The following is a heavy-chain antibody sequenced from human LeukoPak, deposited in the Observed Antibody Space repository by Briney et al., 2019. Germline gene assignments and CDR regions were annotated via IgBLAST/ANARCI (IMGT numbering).Heavy chain of an antibody. CDR3: ARGQGAYYDFWSGDLYFDY. Sequence: GGSLRLSCAASGFTFSSYGMHWVRQAPGKGLEWVGFIRYDGSNKYYADSVKGRFTISRDNSKNTLYLQMNSLRAEDTAVYYCARGQGAYYDFWSGDLYFDYWGQGTLVTVSS. D-gene: IGHD3-3*01. J-gene: IGHJ4*02. V-gene: IGHV3-30*02. CDR2: IRYDGSNK. CDR1: GFTFSSYG.